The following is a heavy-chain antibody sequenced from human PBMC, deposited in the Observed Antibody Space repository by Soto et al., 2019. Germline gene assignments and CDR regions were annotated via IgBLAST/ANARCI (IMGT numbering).Heavy chain of an antibody. Sequence: GGSLRLSCAASGFTVSSNYMSWVRQAPGKGLEWVSVIYSGGSTYYADSVKGRFTISRHNSKNTLYLQMNSLRAEDTAVYYCARGGAAAGTWVDYYYYMDVWGKGTTVTVSS. CDR2: IYSGGST. J-gene: IGHJ6*03. D-gene: IGHD6-13*01. V-gene: IGHV3-53*04. CDR1: GFTVSSNY. CDR3: ARGGAAAGTWVDYYYYMDV.